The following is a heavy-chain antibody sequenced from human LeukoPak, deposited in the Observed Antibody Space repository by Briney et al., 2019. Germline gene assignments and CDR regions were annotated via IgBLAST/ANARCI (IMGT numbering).Heavy chain of an antibody. V-gene: IGHV1-24*01. Sequence: ASVKVSCKVSRYTLTELSMHWVRQAPGKGLEWMGGFDPEDGETIYAQKFQGRVTMTEDTSTDTAYMELSSLRSEDTAVYYCAIVGADILTGYYINDAFDIWGQGTMVTVSS. J-gene: IGHJ3*02. CDR2: FDPEDGET. CDR1: RYTLTELS. CDR3: AIVGADILTGYYINDAFDI. D-gene: IGHD3-9*01.